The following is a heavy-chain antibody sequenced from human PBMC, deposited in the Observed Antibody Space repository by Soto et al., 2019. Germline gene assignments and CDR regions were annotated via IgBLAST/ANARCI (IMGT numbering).Heavy chain of an antibody. CDR1: GGSISSYY. V-gene: IGHV4-4*07. Sequence: PSETLSLTCTVSGGSISSYYWSWIRQPAGKGLEWIGRIYTSGSTNYNPSLKSRVTMSVDTSKNQFSLKLSSVTAADTAVYYCAREHDSSGRYYFDYWGQGTLVTVSS. D-gene: IGHD3-22*01. CDR2: IYTSGST. J-gene: IGHJ4*02. CDR3: AREHDSSGRYYFDY.